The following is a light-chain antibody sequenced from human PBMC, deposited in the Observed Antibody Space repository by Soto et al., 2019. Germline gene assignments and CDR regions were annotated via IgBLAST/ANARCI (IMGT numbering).Light chain of an antibody. Sequence: QSVLTQPPSVSAAPGQRVTTSCSGSSSNIGGNSVSWYQQLPRTPPRLLIYDDDKRPSGIPDRFSGSKSGTSATLGITGFQTGDEADYYCGSWDSSLSAYVFGTGTKVTVL. J-gene: IGLJ1*01. CDR2: DDD. CDR1: SSNIGGNS. CDR3: GSWDSSLSAYV. V-gene: IGLV1-51*01.